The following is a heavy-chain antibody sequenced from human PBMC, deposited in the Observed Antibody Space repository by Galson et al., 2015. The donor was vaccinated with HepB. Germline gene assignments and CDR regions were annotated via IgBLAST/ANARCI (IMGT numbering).Heavy chain of an antibody. J-gene: IGHJ5*02. D-gene: IGHD4-17*01. Sequence: SLRLSCAASAFTFRSFRMHWVRHAPGKGLEWVASMTPDGRETYYPGAVRGRFTISGDNSTNTLYLQMNSLRPEDTAVYHCERKATVTEHYQWFDPWGQGT. CDR1: AFTFRSFR. CDR2: MTPDGRET. CDR3: ERKATVTEHYQWFDP. V-gene: IGHV3-30*03.